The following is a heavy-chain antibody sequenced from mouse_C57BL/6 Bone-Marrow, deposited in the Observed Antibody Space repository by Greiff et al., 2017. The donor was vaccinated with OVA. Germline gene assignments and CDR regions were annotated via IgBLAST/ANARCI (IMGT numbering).Heavy chain of an antibody. Sequence: VQLQQPGAELVMPGASVKLSCKASGYTFTSYWMHWVKQRPGQGLEWIGEIDPSDSYTNYKQKFKGKSTLTVDKSSSTAYMQLSRLTSEDSAVYSCASSTVVATDYFDYWGQGTTLTVSS. V-gene: IGHV1-69*01. CDR3: ASSTVVATDYFDY. D-gene: IGHD1-1*01. J-gene: IGHJ2*01. CDR2: IDPSDSYT. CDR1: GYTFTSYW.